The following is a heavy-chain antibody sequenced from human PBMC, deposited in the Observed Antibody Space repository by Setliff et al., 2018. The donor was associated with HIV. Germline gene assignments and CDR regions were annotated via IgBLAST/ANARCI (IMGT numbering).Heavy chain of an antibody. CDR2: INHSGST. Sequence: SETLSLTCAVSGGSISSSDWWSWVRQPPGKGLEWIGEINHSGSTNYNPSLKSRATISVDKSKKQFSLKVTSVTAADTAVYYCARDPRPSNYRLLWYSDFWGQGTLVTVSS. J-gene: IGHJ4*02. CDR1: GGSISSSDW. CDR3: ARDPRPSNYRLLWYSDF. V-gene: IGHV4-4*02. D-gene: IGHD2-2*01.